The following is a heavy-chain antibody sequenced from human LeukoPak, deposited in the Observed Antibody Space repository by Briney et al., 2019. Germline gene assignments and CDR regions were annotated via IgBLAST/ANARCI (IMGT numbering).Heavy chain of an antibody. CDR1: GFTFSSYW. CDR2: IKQDGSEK. Sequence: GGSLRLSCAASGFTFSSYWMSWVRQAPGKGLEWVVNIKQDGSEKYYVDSGKGRFTISRDNAKNSLYLQMNSLRAEDTAVYYCARDDVVVVAANNYYYYMDVWGKGTTVTISS. D-gene: IGHD2-15*01. J-gene: IGHJ6*03. V-gene: IGHV3-7*01. CDR3: ARDDVVVVAANNYYYYMDV.